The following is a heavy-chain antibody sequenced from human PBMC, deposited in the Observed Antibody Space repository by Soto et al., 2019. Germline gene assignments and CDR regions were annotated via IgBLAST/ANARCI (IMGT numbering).Heavy chain of an antibody. Sequence: PGGSLRLSCAASGLTVSSNYMSWVRQAPGKGLVWVSRINSDGSSTYYADSVKGRVTISRDNAKNTLYLQLNSLRPEDTAVYYCARDFEYWGQGTLVTVSS. CDR2: INSDGSST. CDR1: GLTVSSNY. V-gene: IGHV3-74*01. J-gene: IGHJ4*02. CDR3: ARDFEY.